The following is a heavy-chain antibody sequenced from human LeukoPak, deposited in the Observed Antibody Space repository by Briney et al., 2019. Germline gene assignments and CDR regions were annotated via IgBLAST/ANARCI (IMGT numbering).Heavy chain of an antibody. V-gene: IGHV5-51*01. J-gene: IGHJ3*02. Sequence: GESPKISRKGSGYSFTSYWIGLGRQMPGKGLGRRGIIYPGDSDTRYCPSFQGQVTISADKSISTAYLQWSSLKASDPAMYYCARGEQWLGHAFDIWGQGPMVSVSS. CDR1: GYSFTSYW. D-gene: IGHD6-19*01. CDR2: IYPGDSDT. CDR3: ARGEQWLGHAFDI.